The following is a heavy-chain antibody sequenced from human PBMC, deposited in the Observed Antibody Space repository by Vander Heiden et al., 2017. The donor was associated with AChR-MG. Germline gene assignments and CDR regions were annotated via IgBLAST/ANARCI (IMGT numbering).Heavy chain of an antibody. D-gene: IGHD1-26*01. Sequence: QVQLVESGGGVVQPGGSLRLSCEAPGFTFSSYGMHWVRQAPGKGLEWVAFIRYDGSNKYYADSVKGRFTISRDNSKNTLYLQMNSLRAEDTAVYYCAKGGRWERAKLYYFDYWGQGTLVTVSS. CDR1: GFTFSSYG. V-gene: IGHV3-30*02. CDR2: IRYDGSNK. CDR3: AKGGRWERAKLYYFDY. J-gene: IGHJ4*02.